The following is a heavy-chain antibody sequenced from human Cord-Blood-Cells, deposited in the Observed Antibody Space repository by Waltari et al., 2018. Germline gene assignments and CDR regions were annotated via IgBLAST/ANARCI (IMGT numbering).Heavy chain of an antibody. D-gene: IGHD2-8*01. CDR3: ARDVSGPPWYFDL. CDR1: GGSISSVGYY. V-gene: IGHV4-31*03. J-gene: IGHJ2*01. Sequence: QVQLQESGPGLVKPSQTLSLTCTVSGGSISSVGYYWSWIRQHPGKGLEWIGYIYYSGSTYYNPSLKSRVTISVDTSKNQFSLKLSSVTAADTAVYYCARDVSGPPWYFDLWGRGTLVTVSS. CDR2: IYYSGST.